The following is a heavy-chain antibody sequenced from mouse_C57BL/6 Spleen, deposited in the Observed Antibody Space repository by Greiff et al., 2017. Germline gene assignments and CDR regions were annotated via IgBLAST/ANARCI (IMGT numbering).Heavy chain of an antibody. J-gene: IGHJ2*01. CDR1: GYTFTDYY. V-gene: IGHV1-76*01. D-gene: IGHD2-3*01. CDR3: ARGGYYHFDY. Sequence: VKLMESGAELVRPGASVKLSCKASGYTFTDYYINWVKQRPGQGLEWIARIYPGSGNTYYNEKFKGKATLTAEKSSSTAYMQLSSLTSEDSAVYFCARGGYYHFDYWGQGTTLTVSS. CDR2: IYPGSGNT.